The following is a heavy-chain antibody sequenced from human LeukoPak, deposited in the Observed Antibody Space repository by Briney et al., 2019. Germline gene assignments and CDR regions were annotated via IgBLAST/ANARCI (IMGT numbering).Heavy chain of an antibody. Sequence: GGSETLLCEASGFPFSSYAMTWGRQAPGKGLEWVSAISGSGGSTYYADSVKGRFTISRDNSKKTLYLQMNSLRAEDTAVYYCAKERETQWLVPTWEHFDYWGQANL. D-gene: IGHD6-19*01. J-gene: IGHJ4*02. CDR3: AKERETQWLVPTWEHFDY. CDR1: GFPFSSYA. V-gene: IGHV3-23*01. CDR2: ISGSGGST.